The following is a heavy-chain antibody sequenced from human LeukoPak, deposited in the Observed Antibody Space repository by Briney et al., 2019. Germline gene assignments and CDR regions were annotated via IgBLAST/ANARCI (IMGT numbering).Heavy chain of an antibody. CDR2: SYYTGSP. CDR3: AGVRSTVSWRSFDY. CDR1: GSISSYY. D-gene: IGHD4-17*01. J-gene: IGHJ4*02. V-gene: IGHV4-59*08. Sequence: KASETLSLTCTVSGSISSYYWSWIRQPPGKGLEWIGHSYYTGSPNYNPSLKSRVTISVDTPKNQFSLKLSSVTAADTAVYYCAGVRSTVSWRSFDYWGQGTLVTVSS.